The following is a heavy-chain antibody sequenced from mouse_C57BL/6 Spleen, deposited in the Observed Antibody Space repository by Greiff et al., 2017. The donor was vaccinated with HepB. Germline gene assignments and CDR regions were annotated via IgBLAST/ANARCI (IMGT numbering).Heavy chain of an antibody. Sequence: QVHVKQSGAELVRPGASVKLSCKASGYTFTDYYINWVKQRPGQGLEWIARIYPGSGNTYYNEKFKGKATLTAEKSSSTAYMQLSSLTSEDSAVYFGARGGLRRYYAMDYWGQGTSVTVSS. J-gene: IGHJ4*01. CDR2: IYPGSGNT. D-gene: IGHD2-4*01. CDR3: ARGGLRRYYAMDY. V-gene: IGHV1-76*01. CDR1: GYTFTDYY.